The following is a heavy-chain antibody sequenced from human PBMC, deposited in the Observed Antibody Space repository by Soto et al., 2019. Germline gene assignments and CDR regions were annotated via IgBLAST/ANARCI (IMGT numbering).Heavy chain of an antibody. CDR1: GFTFSSYS. CDR2: ISSSSSYI. CDR3: ARDGSAAAGIDY. D-gene: IGHD6-13*01. Sequence: GGSLRLSCAASGFTFSSYSMNWVRQAPGKGLEWVSSISSSSSYIYYADSVKGRFTISRDNAKNSMYLQMNSLRAEDTAVYYCARDGSAAAGIDYWGQGTLVTVSS. J-gene: IGHJ4*02. V-gene: IGHV3-21*01.